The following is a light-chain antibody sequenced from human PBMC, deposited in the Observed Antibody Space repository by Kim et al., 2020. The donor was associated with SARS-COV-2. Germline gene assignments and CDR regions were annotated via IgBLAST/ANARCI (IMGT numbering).Light chain of an antibody. Sequence: GQSITISCTGTSSDVGSYNYVSCYQQHPGKAPKLIIFDVSNRPSGISTRFSGSKSGNTASLTISGLQSEDEADFYGSSYRHSDTYVFGTGTKVTVL. CDR2: DVS. V-gene: IGLV2-14*03. J-gene: IGLJ1*01. CDR1: SSDVGSYNY. CDR3: SSYRHSDTYV.